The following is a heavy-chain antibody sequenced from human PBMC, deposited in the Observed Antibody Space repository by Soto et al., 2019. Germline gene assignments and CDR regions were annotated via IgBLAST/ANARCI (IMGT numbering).Heavy chain of an antibody. Sequence: GGSLRLSCAASGFTFSSYAMSWVRQAPGKGLEWVSAISGSGSAIYYADSVKGRFTISRDNAKNSLYLQMNSLRAEDTAVYYCARDRPYSSSWFDSWGQGTLVTVSS. J-gene: IGHJ5*01. CDR3: ARDRPYSSSWFDS. CDR2: ISGSGSAI. D-gene: IGHD6-13*01. CDR1: GFTFSSYA. V-gene: IGHV3-21*04.